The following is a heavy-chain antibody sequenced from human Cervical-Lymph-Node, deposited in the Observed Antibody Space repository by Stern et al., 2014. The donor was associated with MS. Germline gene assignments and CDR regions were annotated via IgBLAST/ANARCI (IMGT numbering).Heavy chain of an antibody. CDR3: ARVVAGIAVSGSYFDY. CDR2: ITWNIGTI. CDR1: GFTFDDYA. J-gene: IGHJ4*02. V-gene: IGHV3-9*01. D-gene: IGHD6-19*01. Sequence: QLVESGGGLVQPGRSLRLSCAASGFTFDDYAMHWVRQAPGKGLEWGSGITWNIGTIGYADSVKGRFTISRDNAKNSLYLQMNSLKAEDTALYYCARVVAGIAVSGSYFDYWGQGTLVTVSS.